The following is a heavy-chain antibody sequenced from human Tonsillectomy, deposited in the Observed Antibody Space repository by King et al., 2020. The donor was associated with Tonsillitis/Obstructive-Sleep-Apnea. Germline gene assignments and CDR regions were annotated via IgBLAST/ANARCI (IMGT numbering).Heavy chain of an antibody. CDR1: GGSISSSSYY. Sequence: QLQESGPGLVKPSETLSLTCTVSGGSISSSSYYWGWIRQPPGKGLEWIGSIYYSGSTYYNPSLNSRVTRSVDTSKNQFSLKLSSVTAAETAVYYCARFVVVVAATPWFDPWGQGTLVTVSS. D-gene: IGHD2-15*01. CDR2: IYYSGST. V-gene: IGHV4-39*01. J-gene: IGHJ5*02. CDR3: ARFVVVVAATPWFDP.